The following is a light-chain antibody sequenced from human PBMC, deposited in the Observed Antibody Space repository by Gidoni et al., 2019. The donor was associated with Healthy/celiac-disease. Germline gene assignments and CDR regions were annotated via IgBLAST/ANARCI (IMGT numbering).Light chain of an antibody. V-gene: IGKV1-5*03. CDR2: KAS. CDR3: QQYNSPT. J-gene: IGKJ4*01. Sequence: DIQMTQSPSTLSASVGDRVTITCRASQSISSWLAWYQQKPGNAPNLLIYKASSLESGVPSRFSGSGSGTEFTLTISSLQPDDFATYDCQQYNSPTFGGGTKVEIK. CDR1: QSISSW.